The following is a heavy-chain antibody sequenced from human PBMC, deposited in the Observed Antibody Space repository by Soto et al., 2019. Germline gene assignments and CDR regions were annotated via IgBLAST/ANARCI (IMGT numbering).Heavy chain of an antibody. V-gene: IGHV4-4*02. CDR1: GGSFTSNNW. CDR2: IYRTGST. J-gene: IGHJ4*02. D-gene: IGHD1-7*01. CDR3: ASRDPGTSVDY. Sequence: SETLSLTCAVSGGSFTSNNWWTWVRQPPGQGLEWIGEIYRTGSTNYNPSLKSRVTISLDKSENQFSLKVTSLTAADTSVYYCASRDPGTSVDYWGQGTLVTVSS.